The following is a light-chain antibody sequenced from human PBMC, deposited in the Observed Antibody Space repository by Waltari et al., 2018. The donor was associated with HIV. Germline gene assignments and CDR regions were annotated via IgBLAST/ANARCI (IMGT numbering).Light chain of an antibody. V-gene: IGKV4-1*01. CDR2: WAS. CDR3: QQYYSTPPT. CDR1: QSVLHISNHKDY. Sequence: DIVMTQSPDSLAVSLGERATINCKSSQSVLHISNHKDYLAWYQQKPGQPPKLLIYWASTRESGVPDRFSGSGSGTDFTLTISSLQAEDVAVYYCQQYYSTPPTFGQGTKVEIK. J-gene: IGKJ1*01.